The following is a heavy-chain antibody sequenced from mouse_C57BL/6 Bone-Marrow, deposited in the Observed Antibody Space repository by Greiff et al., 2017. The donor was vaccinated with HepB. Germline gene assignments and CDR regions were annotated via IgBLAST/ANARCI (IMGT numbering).Heavy chain of an antibody. J-gene: IGHJ3*01. Sequence: EVKLVESGGGLVKPGGSLKLSCAASGFTFSSYAMSWVRQTPEKRLEWVATISDGGSYTYYPDNVKGRFTISRDNAKNNLYLQMSHLKSEDTAMYYGAREGGGTWFAYWGQGTLVTVSA. V-gene: IGHV5-4*01. CDR1: GFTFSSYA. CDR3: AREGGGTWFAY. CDR2: ISDGGSYT.